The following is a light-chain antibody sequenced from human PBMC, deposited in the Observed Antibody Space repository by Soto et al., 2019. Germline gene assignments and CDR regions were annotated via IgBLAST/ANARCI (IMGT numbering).Light chain of an antibody. V-gene: IGKV3-20*01. Sequence: EIVLTQSPGTLTLSPGDRGTLSCRASQSVSNSYLAWYQQKPGQAPRLLIYGASTRATGIPDRFSGSGSGTDFTLTISRMEPEDFAVYYCQQYAASPWTFGQGTKVEI. J-gene: IGKJ1*01. CDR1: QSVSNSY. CDR2: GAS. CDR3: QQYAASPWT.